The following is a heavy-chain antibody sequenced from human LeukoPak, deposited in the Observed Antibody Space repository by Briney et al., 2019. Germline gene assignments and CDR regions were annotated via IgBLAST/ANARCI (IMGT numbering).Heavy chain of an antibody. V-gene: IGHV3-23*01. CDR3: AKVRAGTFYYYYGMDV. CDR2: ISGSGGST. CDR1: GFTFSSYA. D-gene: IGHD6-13*01. Sequence: GGSLRLSCAASGFTFSSYAMSWIRQAPGKELEWVSAISGSGGSTYYADSVKGRFTISRDNSKNTLYLQMNSLRAEDTAVYYCAKVRAGTFYYYYGMDVWGQGTTVTVSS. J-gene: IGHJ6*02.